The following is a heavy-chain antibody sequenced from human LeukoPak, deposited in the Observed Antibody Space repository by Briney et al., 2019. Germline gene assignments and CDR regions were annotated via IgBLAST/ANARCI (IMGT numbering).Heavy chain of an antibody. CDR3: AKDRVIAAADAFDI. Sequence: GGSLRLSCAASGFTFDDYAVHWVRQAPGKGLEWVSGISWNSGSIGYADSVKGRFTISRDNAKNSLYLQMNSLRAEDTALYYCAKDRVIAAADAFDIWGQGTMVTVSS. CDR1: GFTFDDYA. CDR2: ISWNSGSI. J-gene: IGHJ3*02. V-gene: IGHV3-9*01. D-gene: IGHD6-13*01.